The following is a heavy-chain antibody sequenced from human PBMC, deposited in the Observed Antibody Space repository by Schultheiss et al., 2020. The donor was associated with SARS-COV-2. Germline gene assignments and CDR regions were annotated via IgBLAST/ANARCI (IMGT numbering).Heavy chain of an antibody. J-gene: IGHJ5*02. D-gene: IGHD6-19*01. CDR1: GFTFSSYA. V-gene: IGHV3-23*01. CDR2: ISGSGGST. Sequence: GESLKISCAASGFTFSSYAMSWVRQAPGKGLEWVSAISGSGGSTYYADSVKGRFTISRDNSKNTLYLQMNSLRAEDTAVYYCAREVIAVAAGWFDPWGQGTLVTVSS. CDR3: AREVIAVAAGWFDP.